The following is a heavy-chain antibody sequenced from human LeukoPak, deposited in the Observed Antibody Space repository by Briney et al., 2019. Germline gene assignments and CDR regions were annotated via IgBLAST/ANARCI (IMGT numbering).Heavy chain of an antibody. CDR3: ARDISRWNELDS. V-gene: IGHV4-4*07. J-gene: IGHJ4*02. CDR2: IYTSGST. Sequence: SETLSLTCTVSGGSISSYYWSWIRQPAGKGLEWIGRIYTSGSTYYNPSLKSRVTISVDTTKNRFSLNLSSLTAADTAVYYCARDISRWNELDSWGQGTLVTVSS. D-gene: IGHD1-1*01. CDR1: GGSISSYY.